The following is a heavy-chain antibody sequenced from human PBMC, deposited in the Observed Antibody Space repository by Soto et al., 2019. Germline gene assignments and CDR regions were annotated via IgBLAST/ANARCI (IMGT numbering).Heavy chain of an antibody. J-gene: IGHJ1*01. CDR1: GYTFTSYG. Sequence: ASVKVSCKASGYTFTSYGISWVLQAPGQGLEWMGWINVYNGNTNYAQKFQGRVTMTTDTSTSTAYMELSSLRSEDTAVYYCARDREGGYSYGSFQHWGQGTLVTVSS. CDR3: ARDREGGYSYGSFQH. V-gene: IGHV1-18*01. CDR2: INVYNGNT. D-gene: IGHD5-18*01.